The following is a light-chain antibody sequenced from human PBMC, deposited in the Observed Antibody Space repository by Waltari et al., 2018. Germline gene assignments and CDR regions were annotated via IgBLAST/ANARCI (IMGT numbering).Light chain of an antibody. Sequence: DIQMTQSPSSLSASVGDRVTITCRASQSISIYVNWDQQKPGKAPNLLIYAASSLQSGVPSMFSGSGSGTDFSLTISSLQPGDFATYYCQQSFTTPQNTFGQGTRLEIK. CDR2: AAS. J-gene: IGKJ2*01. CDR1: QSISIY. CDR3: QQSFTTPQNT. V-gene: IGKV1-39*01.